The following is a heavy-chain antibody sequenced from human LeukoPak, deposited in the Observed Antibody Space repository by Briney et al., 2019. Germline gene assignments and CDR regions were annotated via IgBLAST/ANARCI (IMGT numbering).Heavy chain of an antibody. D-gene: IGHD6-13*01. CDR3: AKLGMGPAAGSFDY. V-gene: IGHV3-23*01. Sequence: GGSLRLSCVASGFTFSSYAMNWVRQAPGKGLEWVSAISSSDGSTYYADSVKGRSTISRDNSKNTLYLQMNSLRAEDTAIYYCAKLGMGPAAGSFDYWGQGTLVSVCS. CDR2: ISSSDGST. J-gene: IGHJ4*02. CDR1: GFTFSSYA.